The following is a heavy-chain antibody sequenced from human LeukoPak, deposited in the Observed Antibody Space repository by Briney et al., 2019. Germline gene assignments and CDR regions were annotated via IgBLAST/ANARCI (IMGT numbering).Heavy chain of an antibody. CDR3: ARGIVTPGFDY. J-gene: IGHJ4*02. CDR1: GVAISRGGYA. CDR2: IYHSGTT. V-gene: IGHV4-30-4*07. Sequence: PSETLSLTCAVSGVAISRGGYAWNWIRQPPGKGLEWIAYIYHSGTTYYNPSLKSRATISVDTSKNQFSLKLSSVTAADTAVYYCARGIVTPGFDYWGQGTLVTVSS. D-gene: IGHD2-21*02.